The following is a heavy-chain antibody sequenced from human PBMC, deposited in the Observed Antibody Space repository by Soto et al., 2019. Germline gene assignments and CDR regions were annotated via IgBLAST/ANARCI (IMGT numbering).Heavy chain of an antibody. J-gene: IGHJ3*02. Sequence: QVQLVESGGGVVQPGRSLRLSCAASGFTFSSYAMHWVRQAPGKGLAWVAVISYDGSNKYYADSVKGRFTISRDNSKNTLYLQMNSLRAEDTAVYYCAREDTAMALGAFDIWGQGTMVTVSS. CDR1: GFTFSSYA. D-gene: IGHD5-18*01. V-gene: IGHV3-30-3*01. CDR3: AREDTAMALGAFDI. CDR2: ISYDGSNK.